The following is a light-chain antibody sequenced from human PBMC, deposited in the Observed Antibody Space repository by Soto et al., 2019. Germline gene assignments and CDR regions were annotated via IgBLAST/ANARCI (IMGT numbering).Light chain of an antibody. CDR3: SSYSSSSRDV. CDR1: SSDVGGYDY. Sequence: QSAVTQPASVSGSIGQSITISCTGTSSDVGGYDYVSWYQHHPGKAPKLTIYEVSNRPSGVSNRFSGSKSGNTASLTISGLRAEDEAEYYCSSYSSSSRDVFGTGTKVTVL. CDR2: EVS. J-gene: IGLJ1*01. V-gene: IGLV2-14*01.